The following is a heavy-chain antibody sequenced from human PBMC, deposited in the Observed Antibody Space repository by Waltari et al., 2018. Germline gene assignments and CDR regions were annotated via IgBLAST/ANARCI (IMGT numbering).Heavy chain of an antibody. D-gene: IGHD6-19*01. CDR3: VRLVVAGRPFDY. J-gene: IGHJ4*02. Sequence: QLQLQESGPGLVKPSETLSLTCTVSGGSISSSSYYWGWIRQPPGKGLEWIGSIYYSGSTYYNPSLKSRVTISVDTSKNQFSLKLSSVTAADTAVYYCVRLVVAGRPFDYWGQGTLVTVSS. CDR1: GGSISSSSYY. CDR2: IYYSGST. V-gene: IGHV4-39*01.